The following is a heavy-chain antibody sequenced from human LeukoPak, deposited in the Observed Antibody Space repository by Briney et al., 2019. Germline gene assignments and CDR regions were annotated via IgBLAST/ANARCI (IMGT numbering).Heavy chain of an antibody. D-gene: IGHD4-17*01. CDR3: AKGSRMEYGDYSDYYYYYGMDV. J-gene: IGHJ6*02. CDR2: ISGSGGST. V-gene: IGHV3-23*01. Sequence: GGPLRLSCAASGFTYSSYAMSWVRQAPGKVLEWVSAISGSGGSTYYADSVKGRFTISRDNSKNTLYLQMNSLRAEDTAVYYCAKGSRMEYGDYSDYYYYYGMDVWGQGNTVTVS. CDR1: GFTYSSYA.